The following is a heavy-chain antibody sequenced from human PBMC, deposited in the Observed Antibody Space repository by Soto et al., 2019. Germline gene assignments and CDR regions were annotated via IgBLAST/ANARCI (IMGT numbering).Heavy chain of an antibody. CDR3: AKEDNWNTHGRFDP. CDR1: GFTVSNNY. V-gene: IGHV3-53*01. D-gene: IGHD1-20*01. Sequence: GGSLRLSCAVSGFTVSNNYMSWVRQAPGKGLEGVSVIYSGGYTAYGDSVKGRFTISRDNSKNTLYLQMNSLRAEDTAVYYCAKEDNWNTHGRFDPWGQGTLVTVSS. J-gene: IGHJ5*02. CDR2: IYSGGYT.